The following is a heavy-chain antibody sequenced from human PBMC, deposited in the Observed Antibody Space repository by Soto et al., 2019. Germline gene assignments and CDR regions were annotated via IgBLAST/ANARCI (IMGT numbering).Heavy chain of an antibody. CDR2: IYSGGST. CDR1: GFTVSSNY. V-gene: IGHV3-66*01. CDR3: ARDLSPPPTYDILIGGTMDV. D-gene: IGHD3-9*01. J-gene: IGHJ6*03. Sequence: GGSLRLSCAASGFTVSSNYMSWVRQAPGKGLEWVSVIYSGGSTYYADSVKGRFTISRDNSKNTLYLQMNSLRAEDTAVYYCARDLSPPPTYDILIGGTMDVWGKGTTVTVSS.